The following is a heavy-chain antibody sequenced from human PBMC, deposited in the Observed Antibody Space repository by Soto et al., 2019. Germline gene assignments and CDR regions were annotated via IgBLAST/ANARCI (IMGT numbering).Heavy chain of an antibody. Sequence: QVQLRESGPGLVMPSQTLSLTCTVSGDSISSGNKYWSWIRQPPGKDLEWIGYIFSSGTTYYNPSLKSRLTMSLYTSQNHFSRQLNAVTDADTAVDYCARVPSPFDYYYAMDVWGQGTTVTLSS. D-gene: IGHD3-9*01. V-gene: IGHV4-30-4*01. J-gene: IGHJ6*02. CDR3: ARVPSPFDYYYAMDV. CDR2: IFSSGTT. CDR1: GDSISSGNKY.